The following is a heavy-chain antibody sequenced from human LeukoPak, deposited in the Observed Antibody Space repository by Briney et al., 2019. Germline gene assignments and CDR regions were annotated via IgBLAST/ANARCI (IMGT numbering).Heavy chain of an antibody. CDR1: GYTFTSYG. CDR3: ARGIAVAGTRGDY. J-gene: IGHJ4*02. D-gene: IGHD6-19*01. CDR2: IIAYNGNT. Sequence: ASVNVSCKASGYTFTSYGMSWVRQAPGQGLEWMGWIIAYNGNTNYAQKLQGRVTMTTDTSTSTAYMELRSIRSDDTAVYYCARGIAVAGTRGDYWGQGTLVTVSS. V-gene: IGHV1-18*01.